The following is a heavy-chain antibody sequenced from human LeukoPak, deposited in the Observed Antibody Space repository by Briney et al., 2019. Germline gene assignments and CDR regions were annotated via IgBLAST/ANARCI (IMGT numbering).Heavy chain of an antibody. D-gene: IGHD5-12*01. J-gene: IGHJ4*02. CDR3: AKSWEYSGYGINDYYFDY. Sequence: RTGGSLRLSCAASGFTFSSYAMSWVRQAPGKGLEWVSAISGSGGSTYYADSVKGRFTISRDNSKYTLYLQMNSLRAEDTAVYYCAKSWEYSGYGINDYYFDYWGQGTLVTVSS. CDR2: ISGSGGST. CDR1: GFTFSSYA. V-gene: IGHV3-23*01.